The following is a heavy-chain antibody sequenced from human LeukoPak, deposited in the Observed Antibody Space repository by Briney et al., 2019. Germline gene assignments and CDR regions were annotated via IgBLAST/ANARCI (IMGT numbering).Heavy chain of an antibody. Sequence: GGSLRLSCAASGFTFSSYWMTWVRQAPGRGLEWVANINIDGNKKDYVGSVKGRFTISRDNAKNSLYLQMISLRAEDTAVYYCARVTIDGSGSYYLDYWGQGTLVTVSS. J-gene: IGHJ4*02. CDR2: INIDGNKK. CDR1: GFTFSSYW. CDR3: ARVTIDGSGSYYLDY. V-gene: IGHV3-7*03. D-gene: IGHD3-10*01.